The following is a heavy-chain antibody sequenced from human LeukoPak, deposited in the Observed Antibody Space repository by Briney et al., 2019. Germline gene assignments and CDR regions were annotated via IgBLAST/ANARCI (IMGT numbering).Heavy chain of an antibody. CDR2: IYHSEST. Sequence: SETLSLTCAVFGGPISSSNWWGWVRQPPGKGLEWIGEIYHSESTNYNPSLKSRVTISVDRSKNQFSLKLSSVTAADTAVYYCARVRYRNWFDPWGQGTLVTVSS. D-gene: IGHD1-14*01. CDR1: GGPISSSNW. CDR3: ARVRYRNWFDP. V-gene: IGHV4-4*02. J-gene: IGHJ5*02.